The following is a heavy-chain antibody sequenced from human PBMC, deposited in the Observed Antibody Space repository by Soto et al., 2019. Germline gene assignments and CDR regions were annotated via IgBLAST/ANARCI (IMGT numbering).Heavy chain of an antibody. Sequence: QVQLVKSGGGVVQPGRSLRLSCAASGFTFSSYAMHWVRQAPGKGLEWVAVISYDGSNKYYADSVKGRFTISRDNSKNTRYLQMNSLRAEDTAVYYCARGGIYCSGGSCPSYYFDYWGQGTLVTVSS. CDR2: ISYDGSNK. D-gene: IGHD2-15*01. CDR1: GFTFSSYA. J-gene: IGHJ4*02. V-gene: IGHV3-30-3*01. CDR3: ARGGIYCSGGSCPSYYFDY.